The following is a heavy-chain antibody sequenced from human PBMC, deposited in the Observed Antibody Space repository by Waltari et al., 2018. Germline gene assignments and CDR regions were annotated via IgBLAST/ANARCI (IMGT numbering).Heavy chain of an antibody. D-gene: IGHD3-22*01. CDR3: AKDKNFDSSLNDAFDF. J-gene: IGHJ3*01. CDR2: ISWNSDSI. Sequence: EVQLVESGGGLVQPGRSLRLSCTAPGFTFADCAMHWVRQVPGKGLEWVSGISWNSDSIDYADSVKGRFTISRDNAKNSLYLQMNSLRLEDTALYYCAKDKNFDSSLNDAFDFWGQGTMVIVSS. CDR1: GFTFADCA. V-gene: IGHV3-9*01.